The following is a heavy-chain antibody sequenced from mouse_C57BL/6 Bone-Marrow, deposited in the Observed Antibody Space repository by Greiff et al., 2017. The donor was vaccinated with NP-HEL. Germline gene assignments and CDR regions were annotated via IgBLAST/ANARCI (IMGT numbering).Heavy chain of an antibody. CDR1: GYTFTSYW. CDR2: IDPNSGGT. J-gene: IGHJ2*01. Sequence: QVQLKQPGAELVKPGASVKLSCKASGYTFTSYWMHWVKQRPGRGLEWIGRIDPNSGGTKYNEKFKSKATLTVDKPSSTAYMQLSSLTSEDSAVYYCARESPIYYYGSSYRDYWGQGTTLTVSS. D-gene: IGHD1-1*01. CDR3: ARESPIYYYGSSYRDY. V-gene: IGHV1-72*01.